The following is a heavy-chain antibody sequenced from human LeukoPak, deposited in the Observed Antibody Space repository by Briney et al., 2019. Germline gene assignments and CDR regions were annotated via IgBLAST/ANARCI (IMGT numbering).Heavy chain of an antibody. J-gene: IGHJ5*02. Sequence: ASVKVSCKASGYTFTGYYMHWVRQAPGQGLEWMGWINPNSGGTNYAQKFQGRVTITRDTSASTAYMELSSLRSEDTAVYYCARARIVVVFNWFDPWGQGTLVTVSS. V-gene: IGHV1-2*02. CDR1: GYTFTGYY. CDR3: ARARIVVVFNWFDP. CDR2: INPNSGGT. D-gene: IGHD3-22*01.